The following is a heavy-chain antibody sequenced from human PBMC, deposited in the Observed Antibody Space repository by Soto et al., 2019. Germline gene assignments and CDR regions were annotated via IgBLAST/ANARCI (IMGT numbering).Heavy chain of an antibody. D-gene: IGHD3-10*01. CDR2: SDPEDGET. CDR1: GYTLTELS. Sequence: GASVKVSCKVSGYTLTELSMHWVRQAPGKGLEWMGGSDPEDGETIYAQKFQGRVTMTEDTSTDTAYMELSSLRSEDTAVYYCATGGVRGVTPPYYYYYYMDVWGKGTTVTVSS. CDR3: ATGGVRGVTPPYYYYYYMDV. V-gene: IGHV1-24*01. J-gene: IGHJ6*03.